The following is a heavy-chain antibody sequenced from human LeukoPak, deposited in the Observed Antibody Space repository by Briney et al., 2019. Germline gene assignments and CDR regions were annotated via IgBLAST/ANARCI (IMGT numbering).Heavy chain of an antibody. CDR2: IYSAGST. D-gene: IGHD3-22*01. Sequence: GGSLRLSCAASGFTVSSNYMTWVRQAPGKGLEWVSVIYSAGSTYYADSVKGRFTISRDNSKNTLYLQMNSLRAEDTAVYYCVRGVYYDTLLDYWGQGTLVTVSS. V-gene: IGHV3-53*01. CDR3: VRGVYYDTLLDY. CDR1: GFTVSSNY. J-gene: IGHJ4*02.